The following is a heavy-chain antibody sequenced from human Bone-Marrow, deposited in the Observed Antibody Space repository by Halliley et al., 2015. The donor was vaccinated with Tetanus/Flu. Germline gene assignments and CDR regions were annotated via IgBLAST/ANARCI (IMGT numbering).Heavy chain of an antibody. CDR1: GGSIRSFY. V-gene: IGHV4-59*08. CDR3: AKHAPNPTPRANYAMDV. Sequence: TLSLTCTVSGGSIRSFYWSWIRQSPGRGLEWIGQIFGNGITTYKPSLKSRLTISIDTSKNRISLQVNSVTAADTAVYFCAKHAPNPTPRANYAMDVWGQGTSVIVSS. CDR2: IFGNGIT. J-gene: IGHJ6*02.